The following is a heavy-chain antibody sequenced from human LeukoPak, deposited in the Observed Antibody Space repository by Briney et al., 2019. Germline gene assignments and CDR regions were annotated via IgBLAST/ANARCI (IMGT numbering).Heavy chain of an antibody. CDR1: GGTFSSYA. D-gene: IGHD6-13*01. V-gene: IGHV1-69*13. CDR3: AREVPEGAAGFFDY. Sequence: ASVKVSCKASGGTFSSYAISWVRQAPGQGLEWMGGIIPIFGTANYAQKFQGRVTITADESTSTAYMELSSLRSEDTAVYYCAREVPEGAAGFFDYWGQGTLVTVSS. CDR2: IIPIFGTA. J-gene: IGHJ4*02.